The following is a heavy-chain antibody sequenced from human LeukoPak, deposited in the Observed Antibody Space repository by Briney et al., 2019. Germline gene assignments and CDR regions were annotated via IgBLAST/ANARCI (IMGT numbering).Heavy chain of an antibody. CDR2: ISWNSGSI. CDR1: GFTFDDYA. J-gene: IGHJ5*02. D-gene: IGHD3/OR15-3a*01. Sequence: GRSLRLSCAASGFTFDDYAMHWVRQAPGKGLEWVSGISWNSGSIGYADSVKGRFTISRDNAKNSLYLQMNSLRAEDTALYYCAKGVPFWTPPSVQRESLXXXWFDPWGQGTLVTVSS. CDR3: AKGVPFWTPPSVQRESLXXXWFDP. V-gene: IGHV3-9*01.